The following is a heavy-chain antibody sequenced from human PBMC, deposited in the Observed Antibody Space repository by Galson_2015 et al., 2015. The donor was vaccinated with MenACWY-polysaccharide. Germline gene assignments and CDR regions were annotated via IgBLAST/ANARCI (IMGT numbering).Heavy chain of an antibody. CDR3: ARIIARKYTFADS. D-gene: IGHD3-16*01. CDR1: GYTFSSYD. V-gene: IGHV1-8*01. Sequence: SVQVSCKASGYTFSSYDINWVRQASGQGLEWMGWMNPNSGNTGYAQKFQGRVAMTRDTAISTAYMELRMLRYDDTAVYYCARIIARKYTFADSWGQGTLVSVS. CDR2: MNPNSGNT. J-gene: IGHJ4*02.